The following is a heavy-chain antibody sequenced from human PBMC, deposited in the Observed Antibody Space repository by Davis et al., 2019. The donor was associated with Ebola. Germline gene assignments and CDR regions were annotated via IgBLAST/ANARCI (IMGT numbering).Heavy chain of an antibody. D-gene: IGHD3-10*01. J-gene: IGHJ6*04. CDR1: GFTFSSYA. CDR2: ISGSGGST. Sequence: GESLKISCAASGFTFSSYAMSWVRQAPGKGLEWVSAISGSGGSTYYADSVKGRFTISRDNSKNTLYLQMNSLRAEDTAVYYCAREGGITMVRGVIMVYGMDVWGKGTTVTVSS. CDR3: AREGGITMVRGVIMVYGMDV. V-gene: IGHV3-23*01.